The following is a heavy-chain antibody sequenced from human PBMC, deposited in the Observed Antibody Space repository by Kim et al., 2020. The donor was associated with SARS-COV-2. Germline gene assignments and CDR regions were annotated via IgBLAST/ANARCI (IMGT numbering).Heavy chain of an antibody. D-gene: IGHD3-10*01. Sequence: SETLSLTCIVSGGPISSYYWSWIRQPPGKGLEWVGYIYHDGSTNYNPSLKTRLTVSLDTSKTQFSLKLSSVTAADTAVYYCASGRYYYANEHWGQGTLVTVSS. CDR3: ASGRYYYANEH. CDR2: IYHDGST. J-gene: IGHJ4*02. V-gene: IGHV4-59*01. CDR1: GGPISSYY.